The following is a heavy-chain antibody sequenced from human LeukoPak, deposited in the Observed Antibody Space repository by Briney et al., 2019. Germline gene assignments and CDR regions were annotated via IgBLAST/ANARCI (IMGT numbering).Heavy chain of an antibody. CDR2: IYSGGST. Sequence: GGSLRLSCAASGFTHSSNYTSWVRPAPGKGLEWVSVIYSGGSTYYADSVKGRFTISRDNSKDTLYLQMNSLRAEDTAVYYCASGSGSYRTPYYYMDVWGTGTTVTVSS. CDR1: GFTHSSNY. CDR3: ASGSGSYRTPYYYMDV. J-gene: IGHJ6*03. V-gene: IGHV3-53*01. D-gene: IGHD3-10*01.